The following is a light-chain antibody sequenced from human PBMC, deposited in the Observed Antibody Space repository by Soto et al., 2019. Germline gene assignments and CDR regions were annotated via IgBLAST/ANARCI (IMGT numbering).Light chain of an antibody. CDR3: HQYKTYST. J-gene: IGKJ1*01. V-gene: IGKV1-5*01. CDR1: QRLNNR. Sequence: DLQLTQSPSTLSASVGDRVTITCRASQRLNNRLAWYQQKPGKAPKLLIYDASTLESGVSSRFSGTGSETECTLTITDLQADDLATYFCHQYKTYSTFGQGTKVEIK. CDR2: DAS.